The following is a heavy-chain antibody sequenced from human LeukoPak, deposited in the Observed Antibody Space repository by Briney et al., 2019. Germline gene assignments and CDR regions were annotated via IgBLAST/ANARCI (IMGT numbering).Heavy chain of an antibody. CDR2: ISGNGGLT. CDR1: GFTFSSYA. Sequence: PGGSLRLSCAASGFTFSSYATSWVRQAPGKGLEWVSSISGNGGLTYYADSVKGRFTISRDNSKNTVYLQMNSLRAEDTAVYYCARGALVRGKNWFDPWGQGTLVTVSS. J-gene: IGHJ5*02. CDR3: ARGALVRGKNWFDP. D-gene: IGHD3-10*01. V-gene: IGHV3-23*01.